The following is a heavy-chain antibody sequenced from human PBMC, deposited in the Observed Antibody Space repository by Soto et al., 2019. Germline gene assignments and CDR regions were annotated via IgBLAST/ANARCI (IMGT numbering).Heavy chain of an antibody. Sequence: QVQLQESGPGLVKPSQTLSLTCTVSGGSISSGDYYWSWIRQPPGKGLEWIGYIYYSGSTYYNPSIKRRVTISLDTSKNQFSLKLSSVTAADTAVYYCARRDYYDSSGYQGYWYFDLWGRGTLVTVSS. D-gene: IGHD3-22*01. J-gene: IGHJ2*01. CDR3: ARRDYYDSSGYQGYWYFDL. V-gene: IGHV4-30-4*01. CDR2: IYYSGST. CDR1: GGSISSGDYY.